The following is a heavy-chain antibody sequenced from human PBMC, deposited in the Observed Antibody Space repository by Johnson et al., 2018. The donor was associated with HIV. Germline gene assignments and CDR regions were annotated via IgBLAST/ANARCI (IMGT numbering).Heavy chain of an antibody. CDR3: ARDGESQQLPLGDAFDV. D-gene: IGHD6-13*01. V-gene: IGHV3-15*01. J-gene: IGHJ3*01. CDR2: IKSKTDGGTT. CDR1: GFTFSNAW. Sequence: VQLVESGGGLVKPEGSLRLSCAASGFTFSNAWMSWVRQAPGKGLEWVGRIKSKTDGGTTDYAAPVQGRFTISRDDSKNTLYLQMNSLKTEDTAIYYCARDGESQQLPLGDAFDVWGQGTMVTVSS.